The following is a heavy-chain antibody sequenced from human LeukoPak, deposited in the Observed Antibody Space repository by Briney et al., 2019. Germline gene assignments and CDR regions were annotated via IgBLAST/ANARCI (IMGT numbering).Heavy chain of an antibody. CDR2: ISINRSYM. CDR3: ARAYDSSSSFDY. Sequence: GGSLRLSCAASGFTFSSDSMNWVRQAPGKGLEWVSSISINRSYMYYADSVKGRFTISRDNAKNSLSLQMNSLRAEDTAVYYCARAYDSSSSFDYWGQGTLVTVSS. D-gene: IGHD3-22*01. CDR1: GFTFSSDS. J-gene: IGHJ4*02. V-gene: IGHV3-21*01.